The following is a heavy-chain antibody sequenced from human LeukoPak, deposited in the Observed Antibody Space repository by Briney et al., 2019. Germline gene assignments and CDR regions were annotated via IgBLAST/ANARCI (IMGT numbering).Heavy chain of an antibody. CDR1: SYSISSGYY. D-gene: IGHD3-3*01. J-gene: IGHJ5*02. CDR3: ARVPHGETIFGVVLYWFDP. V-gene: IGHV4-38-2*02. CDR2: IHHSGNT. Sequence: PSETLSLTCTVSSYSISSGYYWGWLRQPPGKGLEWIGIIHHSGNTYYNPSLKSRVIISIDTSKNQFSLNVRSVTAADTAVYYCARVPHGETIFGVVLYWFDPWGQGTLVTVYS.